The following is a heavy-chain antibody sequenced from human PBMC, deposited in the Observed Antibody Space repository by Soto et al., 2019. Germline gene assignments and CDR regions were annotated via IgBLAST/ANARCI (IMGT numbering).Heavy chain of an antibody. CDR3: ARDLYDPSGGHREESFFDN. V-gene: IGHV1-46*01. J-gene: IGHJ4*02. CDR2: IKPNGGGT. D-gene: IGHD3-22*01. Sequence: ASVKVSCKASGYTSTNYYLHWVRQAPGQGLEWMGLIKPNGGGTSYAQKFQGRLIMTSDTSAGTGYMEMRSLSSEDTAVYYCARDLYDPSGGHREESFFDNWGQGTLVTVSS. CDR1: GYTSTNYY.